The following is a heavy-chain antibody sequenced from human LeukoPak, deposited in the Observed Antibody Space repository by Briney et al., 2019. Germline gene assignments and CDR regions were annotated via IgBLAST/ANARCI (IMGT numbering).Heavy chain of an antibody. V-gene: IGHV3-23*01. CDR2: VNDVGGDT. J-gene: IGHJ4*02. CDR3: ARDSYRALEY. Sequence: GGSLRLSCAASGFTFSTYAMAWVRQAPGKGLKWVSSVNDVGGDTYYADSVKGRFTIWRDNAKNSLFLQMSILRADDTAVYYCARDSYRALEYWGQGTLVTVSS. CDR1: GFTFSTYA. D-gene: IGHD1-14*01.